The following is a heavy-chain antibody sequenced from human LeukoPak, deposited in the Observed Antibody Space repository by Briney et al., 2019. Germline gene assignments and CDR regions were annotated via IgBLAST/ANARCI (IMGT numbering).Heavy chain of an antibody. CDR1: GFTFSTYA. Sequence: GRSLRLSCAASGFTFSTYAMHWVRQAPGKGLEWVAVISYDGNNKYYADSVMGRFTISRDNSKNTLYLQINSLRAEDTAVYYCARDDYDVLTGYYRGCDYWGQGTLVTVSS. D-gene: IGHD3-9*01. J-gene: IGHJ4*02. CDR2: ISYDGNNK. V-gene: IGHV3-30*04. CDR3: ARDDYDVLTGYYRGCDY.